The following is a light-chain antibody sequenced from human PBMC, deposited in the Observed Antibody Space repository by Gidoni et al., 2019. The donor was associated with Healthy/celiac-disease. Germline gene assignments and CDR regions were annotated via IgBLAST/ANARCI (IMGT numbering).Light chain of an antibody. CDR3: QQYYSTPPWT. V-gene: IGKV4-1*01. CDR2: WAS. Sequence: DIVMTQSQDSLAVSLGERATINCKSSQSVLYSSNNKNYLAWYQQKPGQPPKLLIYWASTRESGVPDRFSGSGSWTDFTLTISSLQAEDVAVYYCQQYYSTPPWTFGQGTKVEIK. J-gene: IGKJ1*01. CDR1: QSVLYSSNNKNY.